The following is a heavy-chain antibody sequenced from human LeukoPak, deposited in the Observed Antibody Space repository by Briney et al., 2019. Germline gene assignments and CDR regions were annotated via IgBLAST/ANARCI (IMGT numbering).Heavy chain of an antibody. CDR1: GYTFTGFY. CDR2: INPHNGGT. Sequence: ASVKVSCKASGYTFTGFYEHWVRQAPGQGLEWMGWINPHNGGTTYAQKFQGRVTMTRATSISTAYMELSRLTSDDTAVYYCARATSISMVVVAQFDYWGQGSLVTVSS. V-gene: IGHV1-2*02. D-gene: IGHD3-22*01. J-gene: IGHJ4*02. CDR3: ARATSISMVVVAQFDY.